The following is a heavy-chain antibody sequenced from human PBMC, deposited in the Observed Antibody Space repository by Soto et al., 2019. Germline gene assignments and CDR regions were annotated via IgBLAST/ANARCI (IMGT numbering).Heavy chain of an antibody. V-gene: IGHV3-30*03. J-gene: IGHJ6*02. Sequence: GGSLRLSCSASGFTFSNYGMHWVRPAPGKELEKVELISYEGSTKLHADTFKGQNANSRDDPQNSLFLQMDSLRPEDTAVYFCAIDWDGFTVTGYTYGMDVWGQGPTVTVSS. CDR1: GFTFSNYG. CDR3: AIDWDGFTVTGYTYGMDV. D-gene: IGHD6-13*01. CDR2: ISYEGSTK.